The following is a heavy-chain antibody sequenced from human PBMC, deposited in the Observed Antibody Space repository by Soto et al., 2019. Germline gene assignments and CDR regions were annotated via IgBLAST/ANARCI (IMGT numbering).Heavy chain of an antibody. CDR3: ARDMGGFNDY. V-gene: IGHV3-74*01. Sequence: QPGGSLRLSCAASGFIFSSYWMQWVRQVPGKGLECVSRINSDERNRNYADSVKGRFTISRDNAKSTLYLQMNGLRAEDTAMYFCARDMGGFNDYWGPGILVTVSS. CDR2: INSDERNR. D-gene: IGHD1-26*01. J-gene: IGHJ4*02. CDR1: GFIFSSYW.